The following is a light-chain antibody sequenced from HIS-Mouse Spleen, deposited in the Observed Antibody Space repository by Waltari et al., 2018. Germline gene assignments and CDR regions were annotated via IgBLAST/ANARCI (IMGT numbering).Light chain of an antibody. V-gene: IGLV2-23*01. J-gene: IGLJ3*02. CDR3: CSYAGISTYWV. CDR1: SSDVGSYNI. CDR2: GGS. Sequence: QSALTQPASVSGSPGQSITISCTGTSSDVGSYNIVSWYQQHPGKPPKLMIYGGSKRPSVYSNRFYGSHAGNTASLTISGLQAEDEAYYYCCSYAGISTYWVFGGGTNLTVL.